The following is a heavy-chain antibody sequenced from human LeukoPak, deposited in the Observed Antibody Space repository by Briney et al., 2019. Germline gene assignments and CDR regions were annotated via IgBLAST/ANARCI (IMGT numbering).Heavy chain of an antibody. CDR1: GGSISNYY. CDR2: IYYSGST. D-gene: IGHD6-13*01. V-gene: IGHV4-59*01. CDR3: ARGGQQLGY. J-gene: IGHJ4*02. Sequence: SETLSLTCTVSGGSISNYYWSWIRQPPGKGLEWIGYIYYSGSTNYNPSLKSRVTISVDTSKNQFSLKLSSVTAADTAVYYCARGGQQLGYWGQGTLVTVSS.